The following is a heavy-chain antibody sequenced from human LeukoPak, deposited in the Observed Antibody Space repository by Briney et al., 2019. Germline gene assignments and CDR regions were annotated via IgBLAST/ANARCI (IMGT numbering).Heavy chain of an antibody. CDR2: FDPEDGET. Sequence: ASVKVSCKVSGYTLTELSMHWVRHAPGKGLEWMGGFDPEDGETIYAQKFQGRVTMTEDTSTDTAYMELSSLRAEDTAVYYCATYRRWEDGAFDIWGQGTMVTVSS. D-gene: IGHD1-26*01. V-gene: IGHV1-24*01. J-gene: IGHJ3*02. CDR1: GYTLTELS. CDR3: ATYRRWEDGAFDI.